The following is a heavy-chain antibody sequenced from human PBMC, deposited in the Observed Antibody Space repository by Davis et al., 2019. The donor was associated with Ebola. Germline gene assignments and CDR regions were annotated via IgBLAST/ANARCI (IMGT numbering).Heavy chain of an antibody. V-gene: IGHV3-64*01. Sequence: GESLKISCAASGFTFSSYAMHWVRQAPGKGLEYVSAISSNGGSTYYANSVKGRFTISRDNSKNTLYLQMGSLRSEDTAVFYCARGKTVAGTRGLSWFDPWGPGTLVTVSS. CDR1: GFTFSSYA. CDR3: ARGKTVAGTRGLSWFDP. CDR2: ISSNGGST. D-gene: IGHD6-19*01. J-gene: IGHJ5*02.